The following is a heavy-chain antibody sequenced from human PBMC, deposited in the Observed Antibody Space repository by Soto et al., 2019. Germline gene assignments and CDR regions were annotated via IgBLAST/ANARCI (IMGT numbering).Heavy chain of an antibody. CDR2: IYPGDSDT. V-gene: IGHV5-51*03. D-gene: IGHD3-3*01. CDR1: GYSFSTYW. J-gene: IGHJ4*02. CDR3: ASLAPHSDFWTGTLDY. Sequence: EVQLVQSGAEVKKPGASLKISCKGSGYSFSTYWIGWVRQMPGKGLEWVGIIYPGDSDTRYSPSFQGQVTISADKSISTAYLQWSSLKASDTAMYYCASLAPHSDFWTGTLDYWGQGTLVIVSS.